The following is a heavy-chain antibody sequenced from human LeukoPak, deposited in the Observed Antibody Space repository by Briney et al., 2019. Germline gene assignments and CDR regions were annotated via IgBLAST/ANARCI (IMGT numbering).Heavy chain of an antibody. V-gene: IGHV1-2*02. CDR3: ARGHSSLRLYYFDY. D-gene: IGHD6-6*01. CDR2: INPNGGGT. CDR1: GYTFTGNF. J-gene: IGHJ4*02. Sequence: ASVKVSCKASGYTFTGNFIHWVRQAPGQGLEWVGWINPNGGGTNYAQKFQGRVTMTRDTSISTAYMDLSSLTSDDTAIYYCARGHSSLRLYYFDYWGQGTLVTVSS.